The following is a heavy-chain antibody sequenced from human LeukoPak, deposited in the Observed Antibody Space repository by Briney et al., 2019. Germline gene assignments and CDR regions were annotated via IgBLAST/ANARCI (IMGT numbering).Heavy chain of an antibody. CDR2: ISGSGGST. V-gene: IGHV3-23*01. J-gene: IGHJ5*02. CDR1: GFTFSSYA. CDR3: ARVGEQLLWFDP. Sequence: PGGSLRLSCAASGFTFSSYAMSWVRQAPGKGLEWVSAISGSGGSTYYADSVKGRFTISRDNSKNTLYLQMNSLRAEDTAVYYCARVGEQLLWFDPWGQGTLVTVSS. D-gene: IGHD3-16*01.